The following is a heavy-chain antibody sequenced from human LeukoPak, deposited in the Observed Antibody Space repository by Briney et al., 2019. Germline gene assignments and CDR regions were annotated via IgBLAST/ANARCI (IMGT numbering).Heavy chain of an antibody. CDR2: IYYSGST. CDR1: GGSISSYY. J-gene: IGHJ3*02. Sequence: SETLSLTCTVSGGSISSYYWSWIRQPPGKGLEWIGYIYYSGSTNYNPSLKSRVTISVDTSKNQFSLKLSSVTAADTAVYCCARHEVYYYDSSGYYGPGGAFDIWGQGTMVTVSS. D-gene: IGHD3-22*01. V-gene: IGHV4-59*08. CDR3: ARHEVYYYDSSGYYGPGGAFDI.